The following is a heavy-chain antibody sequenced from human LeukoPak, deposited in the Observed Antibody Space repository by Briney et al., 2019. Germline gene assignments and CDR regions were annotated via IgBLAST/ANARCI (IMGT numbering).Heavy chain of an antibody. V-gene: IGHV5-51*01. D-gene: IGHD3-22*01. CDR3: ARRDYYDSSGDGDY. CDR2: IYPGDSDT. J-gene: IGHJ4*02. Sequence: PGESLQISCQGSGYIFTSYWIGWVRQLPGKGLEWMGIIYPGDSDTRYSPSFQGQVTISADKSISTAYLQWSSLKASDTAMYYCARRDYYDSSGDGDYWGQGTLVTVSS. CDR1: GYIFTSYW.